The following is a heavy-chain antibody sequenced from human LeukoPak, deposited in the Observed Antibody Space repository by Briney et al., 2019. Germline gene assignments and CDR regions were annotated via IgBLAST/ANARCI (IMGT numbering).Heavy chain of an antibody. CDR1: GYAFTAFY. D-gene: IGHD2/OR15-2a*01. Sequence: ASVKVSCKASGYAFTAFYIHWVRQAPGQGLEWMGRLNPNTGGTIHAQKFQGRVTMTRDTSTSTVYMELSSLRSEDTAVYYCAREEDYLRIDFDYWGQGTLVTVSS. V-gene: IGHV1-2*06. CDR2: LNPNTGGT. J-gene: IGHJ4*02. CDR3: AREEDYLRIDFDY.